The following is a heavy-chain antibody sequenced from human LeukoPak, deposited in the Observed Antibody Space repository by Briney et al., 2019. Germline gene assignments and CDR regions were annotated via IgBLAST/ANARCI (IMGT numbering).Heavy chain of an antibody. CDR3: AKGQTNYFDSGGYYRGGAFDI. V-gene: IGHV3-23*01. CDR1: GFTFSSCA. J-gene: IGHJ3*02. Sequence: GGSPRLSCAASGFTFSSCAMSWVRQAPGKGLEWVSVISGSGGNTYYADSVKGRFTISRDNPKNTLNLQMNSLRAEDTAVYYCAKGQTNYFDSGGYYRGGAFDIWGQGTKVTVSS. CDR2: ISGSGGNT. D-gene: IGHD3-22*01.